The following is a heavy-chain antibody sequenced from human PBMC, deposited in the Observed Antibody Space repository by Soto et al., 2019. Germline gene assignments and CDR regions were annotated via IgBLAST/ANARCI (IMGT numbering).Heavy chain of an antibody. J-gene: IGHJ6*02. CDR2: INPSDGST. V-gene: IGHV1-46*01. D-gene: IGHD2-21*01. Sequence: QVHLVQSGAEVKKPGASVKVSCKTSGYTFTTYYVHWVRQAPGQGLEWMGLINPSDGSTRYAQKFQGRVTMTSDTSTSTVYMDLSSLRSEDTAIYYCARAVISTQKNRQYYYGMDVWGQGTTVTVSS. CDR1: GYTFTTYY. CDR3: ARAVISTQKNRQYYYGMDV.